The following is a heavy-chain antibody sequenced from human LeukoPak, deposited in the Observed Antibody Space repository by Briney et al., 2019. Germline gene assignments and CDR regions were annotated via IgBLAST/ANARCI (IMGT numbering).Heavy chain of an antibody. Sequence: GGSLRLSCAASGFSFSNAWLSWVRQAPGKGLEWVGRVKSKTDGGTTDYAAPVKGRFTISRDDSKTTLYLQMNSLKTEDTAVYYCTTDPTRGPEQENWFDPWGQGTLVTVSS. CDR1: GFSFSNAW. D-gene: IGHD1/OR15-1a*01. CDR3: TTDPTRGPEQENWFDP. J-gene: IGHJ5*02. CDR2: VKSKTDGGTT. V-gene: IGHV3-15*01.